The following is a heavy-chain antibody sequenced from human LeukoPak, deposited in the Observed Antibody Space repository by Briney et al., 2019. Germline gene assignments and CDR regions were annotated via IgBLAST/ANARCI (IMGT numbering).Heavy chain of an antibody. D-gene: IGHD2-15*01. Sequence: GGSLRLSCAASGFTFSSYAMSWVRQAPGKGLEWVSAISGSGGSTYYADSVKGRFTISRDNSKNTLYLQMNSLRAEDTAVYYCAKDTTPYCSGGSCAGDYFDYWGQGTLVTVSS. CDR1: GFTFSSYA. J-gene: IGHJ4*02. CDR2: ISGSGGST. V-gene: IGHV3-23*01. CDR3: AKDTTPYCSGGSCAGDYFDY.